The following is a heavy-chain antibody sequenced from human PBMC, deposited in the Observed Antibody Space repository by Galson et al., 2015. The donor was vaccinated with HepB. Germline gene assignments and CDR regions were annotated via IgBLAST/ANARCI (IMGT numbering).Heavy chain of an antibody. V-gene: IGHV3-21*01. Sequence: SLRLSCAASGFTFSSYSMNWVRQAPGKGLEWVSSISSSSSYIYYADSVKGRFTISRDNAKNSLYLQMNSLRAEDTAVYYCARDGGGYSYEGVHDYWGQGTLVTVSS. J-gene: IGHJ4*02. CDR2: ISSSSSYI. D-gene: IGHD5-18*01. CDR3: ARDGGGYSYEGVHDY. CDR1: GFTFSSYS.